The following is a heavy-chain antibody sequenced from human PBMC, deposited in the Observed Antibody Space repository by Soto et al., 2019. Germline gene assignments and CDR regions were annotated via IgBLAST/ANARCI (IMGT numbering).Heavy chain of an antibody. CDR1: GYNFATYW. J-gene: IGHJ5*02. D-gene: IGHD4-17*01. V-gene: IGHV5-51*01. CDR3: ARHGFYGDYASNYFDP. Sequence: GESQKISCQASGYNFATYWIAWVRQMPGKGLEYMGIIYPGNSDARYSPSFQGQVTFSADKSISTAYLHWSSLEASDTAMYYCARHGFYGDYASNYFDPWGQGTLVTVSS. CDR2: IYPGNSDA.